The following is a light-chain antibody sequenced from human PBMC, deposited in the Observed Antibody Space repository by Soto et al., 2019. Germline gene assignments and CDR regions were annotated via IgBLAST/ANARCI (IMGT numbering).Light chain of an antibody. V-gene: IGKV3-20*01. CDR1: QSVSSSC. J-gene: IGKJ1*01. CDR3: QQYGSSPRT. CDR2: GAS. Sequence: EIVLTQSPGTLSLSPVERATLSCRSSQSVSSSCLAWYQQKPGQAPRLLIYGASSRATGIPDRFSGSGSGTDFTLTISRLEPEDFAVYYCQQYGSSPRTFGQGTKVDIK.